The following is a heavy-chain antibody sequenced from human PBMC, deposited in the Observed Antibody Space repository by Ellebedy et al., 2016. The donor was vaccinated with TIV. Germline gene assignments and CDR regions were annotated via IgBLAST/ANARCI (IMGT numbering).Heavy chain of an antibody. CDR2: IDWDDNK. CDR3: ARRAVYGDYYHTGMDV. Sequence: SGPTLVKPTQTLTLTCTFSGFSLSTTGMCVTWIRQPPGKALEWLAHIDWDDNKYYRTSLKTRLTISKDTFKNKVVFTMTNMDPVDTGTYFCARRAVYGDYYHTGMDVWGQGTTVTVSS. J-gene: IGHJ6*02. V-gene: IGHV2-70*01. CDR1: GFSLSTTGMC. D-gene: IGHD4-17*01.